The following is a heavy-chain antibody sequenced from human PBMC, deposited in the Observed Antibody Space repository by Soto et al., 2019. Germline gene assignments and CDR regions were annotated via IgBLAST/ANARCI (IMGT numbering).Heavy chain of an antibody. Sequence: SETLSLTCTVSGASMSDYFWTWIRLPAGKRLEWIGRKSISGSTDYNPSLKGRASMSVDTSKNQFSLRLISVTAADTALYYCARSLGSAAGWSFDVWGQGILVTISS. V-gene: IGHV4-4*07. D-gene: IGHD3-16*01. CDR2: KSISGST. J-gene: IGHJ4*02. CDR3: ARSLGSAAGWSFDV. CDR1: GASMSDYF.